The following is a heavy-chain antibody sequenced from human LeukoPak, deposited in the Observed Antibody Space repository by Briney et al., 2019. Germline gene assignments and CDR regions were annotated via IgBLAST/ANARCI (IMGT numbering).Heavy chain of an antibody. Sequence: GESLKISCKGSSYTFSSNSVAWVRQMPGKGLEWMGIIYPGDSDTRYSPSFQGQVTISVDKSISTAYLQWSSVKASYTAIYYCARGVTVPYELDSWGQGTLVTVSS. CDR3: ARGVTVPYELDS. V-gene: IGHV5-51*01. CDR2: IYPGDSDT. J-gene: IGHJ4*02. D-gene: IGHD4-17*01. CDR1: SYTFSSNS.